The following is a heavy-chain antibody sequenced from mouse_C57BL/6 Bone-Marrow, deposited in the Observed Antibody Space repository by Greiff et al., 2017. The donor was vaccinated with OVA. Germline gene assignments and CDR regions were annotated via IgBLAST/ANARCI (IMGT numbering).Heavy chain of an antibody. CDR1: GFSLTSYG. CDR3: ARQDYYGSGGGAMDY. CDR2: IWSDGST. J-gene: IGHJ4*01. V-gene: IGHV2-6-1*01. D-gene: IGHD1-1*01. Sequence: VKLQESGPGLVAPSQSLSITCTVSGFSLTSYGVHWVRQPPGKGLEWLVVIWSDGSTTSNSALKSRLSIGKVNFKSQVCVRMIRLQTDDTAMDDCARQDYYGSGGGAMDYWGQGTSVTVSS.